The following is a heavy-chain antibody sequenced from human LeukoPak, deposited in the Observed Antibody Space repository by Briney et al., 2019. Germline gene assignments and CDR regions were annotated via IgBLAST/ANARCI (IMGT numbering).Heavy chain of an antibody. Sequence: GGSLRLSCAASGFTFSSFSMNWVRQAPGKGLQWVSSISSSSSYTYYADSVQGRFTISRDNAKNSVYLQMNSLRAEDTAVYYCARARYCSTTSCSDAFDIWGQGTMVTVSS. CDR3: ARARYCSTTSCSDAFDI. J-gene: IGHJ3*02. CDR1: GFTFSSFS. CDR2: ISSSSSYT. V-gene: IGHV3-21*01. D-gene: IGHD2-2*01.